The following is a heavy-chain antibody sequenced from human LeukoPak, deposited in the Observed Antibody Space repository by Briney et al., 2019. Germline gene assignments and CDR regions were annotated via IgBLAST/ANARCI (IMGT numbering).Heavy chain of an antibody. V-gene: IGHV3-23*01. CDR2: ISGSGGST. Sequence: GGSLRLSCAASGFTFGSYAMNWVRQAPGTGPEWVSTISGSGGSTYYADSVKGRFTISRDNSKNTLYMQMNSLRADDTAVYYCARGAYCSGSCPGAFDIWGQGTMVTVSS. J-gene: IGHJ3*02. D-gene: IGHD2-15*01. CDR3: ARGAYCSGSCPGAFDI. CDR1: GFTFGSYA.